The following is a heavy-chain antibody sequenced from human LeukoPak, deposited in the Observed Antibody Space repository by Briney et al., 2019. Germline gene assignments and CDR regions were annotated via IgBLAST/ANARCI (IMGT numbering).Heavy chain of an antibody. D-gene: IGHD3-10*01. V-gene: IGHV4-38-2*02. CDR2: IYHSGST. Sequence: SETLSLTCTVSGYSISSGYYWGWIRQPPGKGLEWIGSIYHSGSTYYNPSLKSRVTISVDTSKNQFSLRLSSVTAADTAVYYCARDNFYGSGSLIGGQGTLVTVSS. CDR3: ARDNFYGSGSLI. J-gene: IGHJ4*02. CDR1: GYSISSGYY.